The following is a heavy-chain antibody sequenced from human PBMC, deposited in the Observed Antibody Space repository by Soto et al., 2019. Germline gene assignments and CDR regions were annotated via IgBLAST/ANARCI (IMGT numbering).Heavy chain of an antibody. CDR1: GFTFSSYG. J-gene: IGHJ4*02. CDR2: IWSDGSNK. V-gene: IGHV3-33*01. Sequence: LRLSCAASGFTFSSYGMHWVRQAPGKGLEWVAVIWSDGSNKYYADSVKGRFTISRDNSKNTLYLQMNSLRAEDTAVYYCARYYHDPRSYYPLWGQGTLITGST. D-gene: IGHD3-22*01. CDR3: ARYYHDPRSYYPL.